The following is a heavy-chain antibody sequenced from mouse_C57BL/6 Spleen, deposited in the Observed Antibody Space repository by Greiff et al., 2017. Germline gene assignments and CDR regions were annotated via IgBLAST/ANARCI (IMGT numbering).Heavy chain of an antibody. D-gene: IGHD2-2*01. J-gene: IGHJ2*01. V-gene: IGHV5-6*02. CDR3: AGRGGVTSLYYFDY. CDR2: ISSGGSYT. CDR1: GFTFSSYG. Sequence: EVNLVESGGDLVKPGGSLKLSCAASGFTFSSYGMSWVRQTPDKRLEWVATISSGGSYTYYPDSVKGRFTISRDNAKNTLYLQMSSLKSEDTAMXYCAGRGGVTSLYYFDYWGQGTTLTVSS.